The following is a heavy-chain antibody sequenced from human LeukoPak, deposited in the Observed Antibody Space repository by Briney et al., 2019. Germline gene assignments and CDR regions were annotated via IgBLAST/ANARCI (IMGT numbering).Heavy chain of an antibody. J-gene: IGHJ4*02. Sequence: GGSLRLSCAASGFTFSNACMSWVREAPGKGLEWVGRIKSKTDGGTTDYAATVKGRITISRDDSKNTLYLQMNSLKTEDTAVYYCSTEGLGDFDYWGQGTLVTVSS. CDR1: GFTFSNAC. CDR2: IKSKTDGGTT. V-gene: IGHV3-15*01. D-gene: IGHD3/OR15-3a*01. CDR3: STEGLGDFDY.